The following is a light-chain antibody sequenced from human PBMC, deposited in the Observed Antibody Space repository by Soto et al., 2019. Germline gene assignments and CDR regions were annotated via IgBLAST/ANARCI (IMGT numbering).Light chain of an antibody. Sequence: EIVLTQSPGTLSLSPGERATLSCRASQSVSSSYLAWYQQKPGQAPRLLIYGASTRATGIPDRFGGSGSGTDFTLTISRLEPEDVAVYCCQQYGSSPLTFGGGTKVEIK. J-gene: IGKJ4*01. CDR1: QSVSSSY. CDR2: GAS. CDR3: QQYGSSPLT. V-gene: IGKV3-20*01.